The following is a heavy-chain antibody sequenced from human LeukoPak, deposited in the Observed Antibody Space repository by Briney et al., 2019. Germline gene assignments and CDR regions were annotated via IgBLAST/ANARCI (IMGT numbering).Heavy chain of an antibody. V-gene: IGHV3-30-3*01. CDR3: ARGGGATINWFDY. CDR2: ISYDGSNK. Sequence: RSLRLSCAASGFTFSSYAMHWVRQAPGKGLEWVAVISYDGSNKYYADSVKGRFTISRDNSKNTLYLQMNSLRAEDTAVYYCARGGGATINWFDYWGQGTLVTVSS. J-gene: IGHJ4*02. CDR1: GFTFSSYA. D-gene: IGHD1-26*01.